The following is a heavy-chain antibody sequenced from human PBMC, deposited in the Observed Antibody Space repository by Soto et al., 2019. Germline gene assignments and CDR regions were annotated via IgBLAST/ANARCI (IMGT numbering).Heavy chain of an antibody. CDR3: SKESCNRRTDFDY. D-gene: IGHD1-1*01. CDR2: IGGSGDDT. J-gene: IGHJ4*02. V-gene: IGHV3-23*01. CDR1: GFTFSSCA. Sequence: GGSLRLSCAASGFTFSSCAMSWVRQAPWKGLEWVSGIGGSGDDTEYTDSVKGRFTISRDNSKNTLYLQMNSLRAEDTALYYCSKESCNRRTDFDYWAQGTLVTVSS.